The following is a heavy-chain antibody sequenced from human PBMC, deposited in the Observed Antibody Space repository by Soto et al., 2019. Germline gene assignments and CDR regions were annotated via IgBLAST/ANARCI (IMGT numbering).Heavy chain of an antibody. CDR1: GDSFISYL. CDR2: IYPGDSAT. Sequence: GESLKISCNGSGDSFISYLIGWVRQMPGKGLEWMGIIYPGDSATKYSPSFQGQVTISADKSITTAYMQRSSLRASDTAMYYCARHELPGGGTGQGIDVRGQGTPVTVSS. CDR3: ARHELPGGGTGQGIDV. J-gene: IGHJ6*02. V-gene: IGHV5-51*01. D-gene: IGHD1-1*01.